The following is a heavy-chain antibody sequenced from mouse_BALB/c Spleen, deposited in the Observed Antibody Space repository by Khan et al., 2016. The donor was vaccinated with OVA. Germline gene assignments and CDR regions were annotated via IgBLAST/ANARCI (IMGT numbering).Heavy chain of an antibody. Sequence: QVQLKQSGPELKKPGETVKISCKASGYTFTNYGMNWVKQSPGKALEWMGWINTYTGEPSYADDFKGRLTFSLETSANTAFLQINNLTNEDTATYCCGRTTIVSYALDHWGQGTTVTVSS. CDR2: INTYTGEP. V-gene: IGHV9-3-1*01. J-gene: IGHJ4*01. CDR3: GRTTIVSYALDH. CDR1: GYTFTNYG.